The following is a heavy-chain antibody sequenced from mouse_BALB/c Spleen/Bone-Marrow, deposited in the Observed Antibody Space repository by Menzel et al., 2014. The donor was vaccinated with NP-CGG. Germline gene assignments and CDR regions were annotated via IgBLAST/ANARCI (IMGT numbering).Heavy chain of an antibody. V-gene: IGHV5-6*01. CDR1: GFTFSSYG. Sequence: EVQVVESGGDLVKPGGSLKLSCAASGFTFSSYGMSWVGQPPDKRWEGVATINNGGTYTYYPDSVKGRFTISRDNAKNTLYLQMSSLKSEDTAMYYCALNWDSAYWGQGTLVTVSA. CDR2: INNGGTYT. CDR3: ALNWDSAY. D-gene: IGHD4-1*02. J-gene: IGHJ3*01.